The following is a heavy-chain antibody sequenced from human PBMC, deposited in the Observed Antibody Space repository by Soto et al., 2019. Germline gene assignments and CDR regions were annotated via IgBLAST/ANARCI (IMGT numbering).Heavy chain of an antibody. CDR2: INDDGSST. V-gene: IGHV3-74*03. CDR3: AREVIAATGTIRWFDP. CDR1: GFTFSRHW. J-gene: IGHJ5*02. D-gene: IGHD6-25*01. Sequence: GGSLRLSCAASGFTFSRHWMHWVRQTPGKGPVWVSRINDDGSSTKYADSVKGRFTIARDNAKNTVFLQMSSLRAEDTAVYYCAREVIAATGTIRWFDPWGQGTLVTVYS.